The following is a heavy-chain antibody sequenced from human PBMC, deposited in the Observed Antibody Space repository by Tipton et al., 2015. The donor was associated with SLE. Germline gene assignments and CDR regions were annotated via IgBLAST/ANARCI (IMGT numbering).Heavy chain of an antibody. Sequence: TLSLTCTVSGGSISSSTYYWGWIRQPPGKGLEWIGSIYYSGSTYYNPSLKSRVTISVDTSKNQFSLKLSSVTAADTAVYYCARPTGDNFDYWGQGILVTVSS. D-gene: IGHD7-27*01. J-gene: IGHJ4*02. CDR3: ARPTGDNFDY. CDR1: GGSISSSTYY. V-gene: IGHV4-39*01. CDR2: IYYSGST.